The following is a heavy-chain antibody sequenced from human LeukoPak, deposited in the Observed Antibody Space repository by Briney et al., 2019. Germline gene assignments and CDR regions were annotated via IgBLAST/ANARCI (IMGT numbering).Heavy chain of an antibody. V-gene: IGHV4-39*07. Sequence: SSETLSLTCTVSGGSISSSSYYWGWIRQPPGKGLEWIGSIYYSGSTYYNPSLKSRVTISVDTSKNQFSLKLSSVTAADTAVYYCARGVLIYYFDYWGQGTLVTVSS. J-gene: IGHJ4*02. CDR3: ARGVLIYYFDY. CDR2: IYYSGST. CDR1: GGSISSSSYY. D-gene: IGHD4/OR15-4a*01.